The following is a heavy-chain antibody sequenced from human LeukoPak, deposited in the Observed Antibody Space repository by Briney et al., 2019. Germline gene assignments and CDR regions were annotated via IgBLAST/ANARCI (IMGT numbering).Heavy chain of an antibody. CDR3: ARGLSGAITYYFDY. J-gene: IGHJ4*02. Sequence: SVKVSCKASGYTFTSYGISWVRQAPGQGLEWMGGIIPIFGTANYAQKFQGRVTITADESTSTAYMELSSLRSEDTAVYYCARGLSGAITYYFDYWGQGTLVTVSS. CDR2: IIPIFGTA. CDR1: GYTFTSYG. V-gene: IGHV1-69*13. D-gene: IGHD6-25*01.